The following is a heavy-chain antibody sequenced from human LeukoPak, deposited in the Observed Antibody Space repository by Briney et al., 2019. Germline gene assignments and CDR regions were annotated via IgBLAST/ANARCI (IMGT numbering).Heavy chain of an antibody. D-gene: IGHD5-24*01. V-gene: IGHV1-46*01. J-gene: IGHJ5*02. CDR2: INPSAGST. Sequence: ASVKVSCKASGYTFTSYYMHWVRQAPGQGLEWMGIINPSAGSTNYAQKFQGRVTMTRDTSTSTVYMELSSLRSEDAAVYYCARQFSRDGYNLRWFDPWGQGTLVTVSS. CDR3: ARQFSRDGYNLRWFDP. CDR1: GYTFTSYY.